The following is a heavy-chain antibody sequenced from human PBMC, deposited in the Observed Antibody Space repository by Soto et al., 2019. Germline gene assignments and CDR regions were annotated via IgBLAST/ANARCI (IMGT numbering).Heavy chain of an antibody. V-gene: IGHV4-31*03. CDR3: ARDTQRGYSGYFDS. CDR1: GGSLSSGGYY. D-gene: IGHD5-12*01. CDR2: IYYSGST. J-gene: IGHJ4*02. Sequence: QVQLQESGPGLVKPSQTLSLSCTVSGGSLSSGGYYWSWIRQHPGKVLEWIGFIYYSGSTYYNPSLKRRVTISVDTSQNQFSLKLSSVTAADTAVYYCARDTQRGYSGYFDSWGQGTRVTVSS.